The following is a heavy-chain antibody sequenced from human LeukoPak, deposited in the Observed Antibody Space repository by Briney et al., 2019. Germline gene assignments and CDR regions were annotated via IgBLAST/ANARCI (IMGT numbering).Heavy chain of an antibody. CDR3: AGDPGGAAVYFDG. Sequence: GGSLRLSCAASGFTFSSNYMSWVRQAPGKGLEWVSVIYSGDSTYYADSVKGRFTISRDNSKNTLYLQMNSLRAEDTAVYYCAGDPGGAAVYFDGWGQGTLVTVSS. J-gene: IGHJ4*02. CDR2: IYSGDST. V-gene: IGHV3-53*01. CDR1: GFTFSSNY. D-gene: IGHD2-15*01.